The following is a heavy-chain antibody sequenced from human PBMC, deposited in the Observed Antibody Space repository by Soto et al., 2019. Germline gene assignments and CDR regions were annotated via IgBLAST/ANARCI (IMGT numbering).Heavy chain of an antibody. CDR2: IYYSGKT. CDR3: ARSYLGGNCDS. J-gene: IGHJ4*02. D-gene: IGHD2-15*01. Sequence: PXETLSLTCIVSCDSMTHDYWTRIRRPPGKGLEWIGYIYYSGKTDYNPSLQSRVSISIDTSRKQFSLNLSSVTAADTAMYYCARSYLGGNCDSWGQGTRVTVP. V-gene: IGHV4-59*01. CDR1: CDSMTHDY.